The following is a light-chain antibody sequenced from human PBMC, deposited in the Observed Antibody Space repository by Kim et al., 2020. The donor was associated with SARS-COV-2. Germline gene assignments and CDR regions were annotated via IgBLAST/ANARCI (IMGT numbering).Light chain of an antibody. J-gene: IGLJ1*01. Sequence: GTLGSGYSNYKVDWYPQRPGQGPRFVMRVGTGGIVGSKGDGIPDRFSVLGSGLNRYLTIKNIQEEDESDYHCGADHGSGSNFVYVFGTGTKVTVL. V-gene: IGLV9-49*01. CDR1: SGYSNYK. CDR2: VGTGGIVG. CDR3: GADHGSGSNFVYV.